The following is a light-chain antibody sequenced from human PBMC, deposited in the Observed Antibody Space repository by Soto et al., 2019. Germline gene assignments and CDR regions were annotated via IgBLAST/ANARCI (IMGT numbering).Light chain of an antibody. Sequence: RNSAVTVSTSQFNMSAFSFRSIQSVSSSYLAWYQQKPGQAPRLLIYGASSRATGIPDRFSGSGSGTDFTLTIRRFEPEDSAIYFCQQYTKGTMKRLGQGTKVAIK. J-gene: IGKJ1*01. CDR1: QSVSSSY. CDR3: QQYTKGTMKR. CDR2: GAS. V-gene: IGKV3-20*01.